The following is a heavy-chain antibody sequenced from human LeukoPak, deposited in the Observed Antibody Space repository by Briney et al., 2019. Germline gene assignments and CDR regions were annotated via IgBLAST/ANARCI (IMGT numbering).Heavy chain of an antibody. J-gene: IGHJ4*02. CDR1: GFSFSTQW. D-gene: IGHD6-13*01. CDR2: IKQYGSEK. CDR3: ARGGSSSIRFWIH. V-gene: IGHV3-7*01. Sequence: PGGSLSHLCAASGFSFSTQWMTWVRQAPGKGLEWVANIKQYGSEKYYVDSVKGRFTISKDNAKNSLYLQMNSLRVEDTAVYYCARGGSSSIRFWIHWGEETRDSVSS.